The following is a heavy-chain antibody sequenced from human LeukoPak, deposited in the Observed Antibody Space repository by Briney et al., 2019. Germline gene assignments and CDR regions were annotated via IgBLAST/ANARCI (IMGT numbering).Heavy chain of an antibody. CDR1: GYSISSSNW. Sequence: SDTLSLTCAVSGYSISSSNWWGWIRQPPGKGLEWIGYIYYSGSTYYNPSLKSRVTMSVDTSKNQFSLKLSSVTAVDTAVYYCARNKGSSWIDYCGQGPLVPVSS. J-gene: IGHJ4*02. V-gene: IGHV4-28*01. CDR3: ARNKGSSWIDY. D-gene: IGHD6-13*01. CDR2: IYYSGST.